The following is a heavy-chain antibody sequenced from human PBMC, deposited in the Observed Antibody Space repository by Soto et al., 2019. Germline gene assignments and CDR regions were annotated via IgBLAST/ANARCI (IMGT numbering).Heavy chain of an antibody. D-gene: IGHD6-13*01. J-gene: IGHJ4*02. V-gene: IGHV4-39*01. CDR2: IYYSGST. CDR3: ARPAAAGTRGGFDY. Sequence: QLQLQESGPGLVKPSETLSLTCTVSGGSISSSSYYWGWIRQPRGKGLEWIGSIYYSGSTYYNPSLKLRVTVSVDTSKNQVSLKLSAVTAADTAVYYCARPAAAGTRGGFDYWGQGTLVTVSS. CDR1: GGSISSSSYY.